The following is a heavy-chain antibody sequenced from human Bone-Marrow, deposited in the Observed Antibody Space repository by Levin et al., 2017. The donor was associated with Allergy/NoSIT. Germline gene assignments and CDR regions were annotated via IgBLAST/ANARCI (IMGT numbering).Heavy chain of an antibody. CDR3: ARHDRWGDIEPLFDP. D-gene: IGHD3-10*01. V-gene: IGHV4-39*01. Sequence: GSLRLSCSVSGGSITSSSHYWGWIRQPPGGGLEWIGSIYDSGRTYYNSSIRSRGTISVDTSKNQFSLKLTSGTAADTAVYSCARHDRWGDIEPLFDPWGQGTLVTVSS. J-gene: IGHJ5*02. CDR1: GGSITSSSHY. CDR2: IYDSGRT.